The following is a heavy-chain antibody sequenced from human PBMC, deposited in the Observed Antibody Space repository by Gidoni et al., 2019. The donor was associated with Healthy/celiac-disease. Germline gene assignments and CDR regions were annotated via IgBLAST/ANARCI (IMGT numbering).Heavy chain of an antibody. CDR3: AKHPMAYYYESSGPGLY. D-gene: IGHD3-22*01. CDR1: GGTFSSYA. J-gene: IGHJ4*02. V-gene: IGHV1-69*01. Sequence: QVQLVHSGAEVKKPRSSVNVSCKASGGTFSSYAISWVRQAPGQWFEWMGGISPIFGTANYEQKLQGRVTITADESTSTAYMELSSLRSEDTAVYYCAKHPMAYYYESSGPGLYWGQGTLVTVSS. CDR2: ISPIFGTA.